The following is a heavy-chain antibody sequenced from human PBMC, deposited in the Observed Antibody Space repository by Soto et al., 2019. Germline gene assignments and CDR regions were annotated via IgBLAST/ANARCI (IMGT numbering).Heavy chain of an antibody. D-gene: IGHD3-22*01. CDR3: ARVVGVVVDNWFDP. V-gene: IGHV1-69*01. CDR2: IMPIFGTA. CDR1: GGTFSSYA. J-gene: IGHJ5*02. Sequence: QVQLVQSGAEVKKPGSSVKVSCKASGGTFSSYAISWVRQAPGQGLEWMGGIMPIFGTANYAQKFQGRGTITADESTSTAYTELSSLRSEDTAVYYCARVVGVVVDNWFDPWGQGTLVTVSS.